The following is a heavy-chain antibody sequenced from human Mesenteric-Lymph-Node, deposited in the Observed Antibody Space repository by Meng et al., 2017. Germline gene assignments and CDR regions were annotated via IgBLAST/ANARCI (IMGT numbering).Heavy chain of an antibody. CDR2: GYFSGIT. CDR3: ARDSYSSGWSTSDY. Sequence: SETLSLTCTVSGGSITSVGYYWAWIRQAPEKGLEWIGSGYFSGITDFNPSLKSRVTISVDTSKNQFSLKLSSVTAADTAVYYCARDSYSSGWSTSDYWGQGTLVTVSS. D-gene: IGHD6-19*01. J-gene: IGHJ4*02. V-gene: IGHV4-39*07. CDR1: GGSITSVGYY.